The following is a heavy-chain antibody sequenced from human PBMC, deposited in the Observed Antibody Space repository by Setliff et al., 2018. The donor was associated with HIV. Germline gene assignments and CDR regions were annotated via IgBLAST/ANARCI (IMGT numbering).Heavy chain of an antibody. CDR2: VMYGGGS. D-gene: IGHD3-22*01. CDR1: GGSIRSYY. J-gene: IGHJ4*02. V-gene: IGHV4-59*12. Sequence: SETLSLTCSVSGGSIRSYYWSWIRQSPAKGMEWIGYVMYGGGSNYSPIFQSRVAMSIDASKNQFSLRLTSVSAADTAIYFCARGALSLTMTKLLSFFDSWGQGTQVTVSS. CDR3: ARGALSLTMTKLLSFFDS.